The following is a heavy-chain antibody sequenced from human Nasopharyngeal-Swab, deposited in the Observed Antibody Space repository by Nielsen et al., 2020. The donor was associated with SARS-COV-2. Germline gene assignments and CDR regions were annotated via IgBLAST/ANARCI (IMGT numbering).Heavy chain of an antibody. CDR2: ITSNGGST. Sequence: ESLKISCAASGFTFSSYAMHWVRQAPGKGLEYVTAITSNGGSTDYANSVKGRFTISRDNSKNTLYLQMGSLRPEDMGVYYCARYDWGYYYNGMDVWGQGTTVTVSS. CDR1: GFTFSSYA. J-gene: IGHJ6*02. V-gene: IGHV3-64*01. CDR3: ARYDWGYYYNGMDV. D-gene: IGHD7-27*01.